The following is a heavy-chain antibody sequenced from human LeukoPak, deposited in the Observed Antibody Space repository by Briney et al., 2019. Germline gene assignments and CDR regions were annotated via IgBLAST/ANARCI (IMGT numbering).Heavy chain of an antibody. CDR1: GGSISSYY. V-gene: IGHV4-59*01. D-gene: IGHD3-3*01. CDR2: IYYSGST. Sequence: SETLSLTCTVSGGSISSYYWSWIRQPPGKGLEWIGYIYYSGSTNYNPSLKSRVTISVDTSKNQFSLKLSSVTAADTAVYYCARGFWSGATPFDPWGQGTLVTVSS. CDR3: ARGFWSGATPFDP. J-gene: IGHJ5*02.